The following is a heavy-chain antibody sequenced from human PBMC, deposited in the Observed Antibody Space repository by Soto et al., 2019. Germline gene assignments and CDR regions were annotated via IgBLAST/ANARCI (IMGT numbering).Heavy chain of an antibody. CDR3: ARRGYSSSWYYYYYYGMDV. Sequence: QVQLVQSGAEVKKPGASVKVSCKASGYTFTSYDINWVRQATGQGLEWMGWMNPNSGNTGYAQKLRCRVNMNRNTSMSPVYMELSSLRSEDTAVYYCARRGYSSSWYYYYYYGMDVWGQGTTVTVSS. V-gene: IGHV1-8*01. D-gene: IGHD6-13*01. CDR2: MNPNSGNT. CDR1: GYTFTSYD. J-gene: IGHJ6*02.